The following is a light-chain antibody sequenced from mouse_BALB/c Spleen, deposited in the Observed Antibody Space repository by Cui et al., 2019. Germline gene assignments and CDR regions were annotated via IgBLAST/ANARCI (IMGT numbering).Light chain of an antibody. V-gene: IGKV12-44*01. CDR2: NAK. J-gene: IGKJ5*01. CDR1: ENIYSY. Sequence: DIQMTQSPASLSASVRETVTIPCRASENIYSYLAWYQQKQGKSPQLLVYNAKTLAEGVPSRFSGSGSGTQFSLKINSLQPEDFGSYYCQHHYGTPLTFGAGTKLELK. CDR3: QHHYGTPLT.